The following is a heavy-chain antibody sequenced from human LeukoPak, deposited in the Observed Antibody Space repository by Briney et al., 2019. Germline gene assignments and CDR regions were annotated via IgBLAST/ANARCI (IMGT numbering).Heavy chain of an antibody. J-gene: IGHJ3*02. D-gene: IGHD4-23*01. CDR1: GYTFTGYY. Sequence: ASVKVSCKASGYTFTGYYMHWVRQAPGQGLEWMGWINPNSGGTNYAQKFQGWVTMTRDTSISTAYMELSRLRSDDTAVYYCARGIYGGNGYHDAFDIWGQGTMVTVSS. CDR2: INPNSGGT. CDR3: ARGIYGGNGYHDAFDI. V-gene: IGHV1-2*04.